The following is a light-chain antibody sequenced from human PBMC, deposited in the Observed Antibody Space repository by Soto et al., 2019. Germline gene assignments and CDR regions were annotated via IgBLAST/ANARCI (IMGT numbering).Light chain of an antibody. J-gene: IGLJ1*01. Sequence: QSVLTQPASVTXXPGQSITISCTGTSYNLVSWFQHHPGKAPKLMIYEVTKRPSGVSNRFSGSKSGDTASLTISGLQAEDESDYYCCSYVGRYTYVFGTGTKLTVL. V-gene: IGLV2-23*02. CDR2: EVT. CDR1: SYNL. CDR3: CSYVGRYTYV.